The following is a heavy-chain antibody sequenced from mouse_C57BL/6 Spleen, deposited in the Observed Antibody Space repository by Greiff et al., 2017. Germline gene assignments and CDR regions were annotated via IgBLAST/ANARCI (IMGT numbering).Heavy chain of an antibody. CDR1: GFNIKDYY. CDR3: ARSDGYDGAWFAY. V-gene: IGHV14-2*01. D-gene: IGHD2-2*01. J-gene: IGHJ3*01. CDR2: IDPEDGEP. Sequence: VQLQQSGAELVKPGASVKLSCSASGFNIKDYYMSWVKQRTEQGLEWMGRIDPEDGEPKYAPNFPGKATITAATSSNTAYLQLSSLTSEDTAVYYCARSDGYDGAWFAYWGQGTLVTVSA.